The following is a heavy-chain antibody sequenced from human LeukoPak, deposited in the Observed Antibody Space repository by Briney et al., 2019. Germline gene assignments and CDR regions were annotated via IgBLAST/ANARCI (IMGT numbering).Heavy chain of an antibody. J-gene: IGHJ5*02. V-gene: IGHV1-2*02. CDR2: INPNSGGA. Sequence: ASVRVSCKASGYTCTGYYIHWVRQAPGQGLEWVGWINPNSGGAKYAQKFQDRVTMTRDTSISTAYMGLSRLRSDDTAVYYCAKGRVVAGSKSLTYHWLDPWGQGTLVTVSS. D-gene: IGHD6-19*01. CDR3: AKGRVVAGSKSLTYHWLDP. CDR1: GYTCTGYY.